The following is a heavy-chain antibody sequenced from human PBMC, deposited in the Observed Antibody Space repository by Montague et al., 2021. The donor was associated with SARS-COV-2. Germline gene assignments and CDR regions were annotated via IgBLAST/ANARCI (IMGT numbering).Heavy chain of an antibody. CDR1: GFTFSSYA. J-gene: IGHJ5*02. CDR2: ISYDGRNK. V-gene: IGHV3-30-3*01. D-gene: IGHD1-26*01. CDR3: ARAGSGSYSSWFDP. Sequence: SLRLSCAASGFTFSSYAMHWVRQAPGKGLEWVAVISYDGRNKYYXDSXQGRFTISRDNSKNTLYLQMNSLRAEDTAVYYCARAGSGSYSSWFDPWGQGTLVTVSS.